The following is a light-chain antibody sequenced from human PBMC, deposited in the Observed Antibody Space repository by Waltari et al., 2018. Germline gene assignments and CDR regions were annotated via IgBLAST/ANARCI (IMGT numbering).Light chain of an antibody. V-gene: IGLV2-23*02. CDR3: CSYAGRTTWV. J-gene: IGLJ3*02. CDR2: AVS. Sequence: QSALTQPASVSGSPGQSITISCTGTSSDVGTYNLASWYQQHPGRAPKLIIYAVSERPSGVSNRFSGSKSANTASLTVSGLQAEDEADYYCCSYAGRTTWVFGGGTNLTVL. CDR1: SSDVGTYNL.